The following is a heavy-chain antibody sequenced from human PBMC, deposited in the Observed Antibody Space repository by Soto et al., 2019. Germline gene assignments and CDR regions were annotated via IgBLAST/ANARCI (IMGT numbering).Heavy chain of an antibody. J-gene: IGHJ5*02. Sequence: GGSLRLSCAASGFTFSSYAMSWVRQAPGKGLEWVSAISGSGGSTYYADSVKGRFTISRDNSKNTLYLQMNSLRAEDTAVYYCAKDVPVDIVVVPAAIFPPHWFGPWGQGTLVTVSS. CDR1: GFTFSSYA. CDR2: ISGSGGST. V-gene: IGHV3-23*01. D-gene: IGHD2-2*01. CDR3: AKDVPVDIVVVPAAIFPPHWFGP.